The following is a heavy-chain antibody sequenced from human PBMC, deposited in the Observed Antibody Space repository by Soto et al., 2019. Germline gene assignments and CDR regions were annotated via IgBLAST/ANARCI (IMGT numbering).Heavy chain of an antibody. CDR2: IKQDGSEK. D-gene: IGHD6-6*01. V-gene: IGHV3-7*03. CDR3: ARGGAARGNYYYSGMDV. CDR1: GFTFSSYW. J-gene: IGHJ6*02. Sequence: PGGSLRLSCAASGFTFSSYWMSWVRQAPGKGLEWVANIKQDGSEKYYVDSVKGRFTISRDNAKNSLYLQMNSLRAEDTAVYYYARGGAARGNYYYSGMDVWGQGTRVTVS.